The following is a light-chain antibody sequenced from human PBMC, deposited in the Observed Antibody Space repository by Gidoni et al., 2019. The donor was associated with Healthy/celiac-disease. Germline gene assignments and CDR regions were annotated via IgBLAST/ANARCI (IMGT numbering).Light chain of an antibody. J-gene: IGKJ4*01. CDR2: DAS. Sequence: EIVLTQSPATLSLSPGERATLSCRASQSVSSYLALYQQKPGQAPRLLIYDASNRATGIPARFSGSGSGTDFTLTISILEPEDFAVYYCQQRSNWPLTFGGGTKVEIK. V-gene: IGKV3-11*01. CDR1: QSVSSY. CDR3: QQRSNWPLT.